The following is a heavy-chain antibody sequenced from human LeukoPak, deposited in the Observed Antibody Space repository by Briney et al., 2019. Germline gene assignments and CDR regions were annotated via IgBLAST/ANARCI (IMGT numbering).Heavy chain of an antibody. D-gene: IGHD6-13*01. CDR3: ARDGYGAAAGAFYHYGMDV. CDR2: IWYDGSNK. J-gene: IGHJ6*04. Sequence: GGSLRLSCGASGFTFSSYGMHWVRQAPGKALDGVAVIWYDGSNKYYADSVKGRFTIPRDNSENTLYLQMNSLRAEDTAVYYCARDGYGAAAGAFYHYGMDVWGKGTTVTVSS. V-gene: IGHV3-33*01. CDR1: GFTFSSYG.